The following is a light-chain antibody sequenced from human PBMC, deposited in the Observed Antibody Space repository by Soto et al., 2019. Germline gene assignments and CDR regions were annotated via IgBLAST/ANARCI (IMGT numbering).Light chain of an antibody. V-gene: IGKV3-15*01. CDR3: QQYNNWPPLT. J-gene: IGKJ4*01. CDR1: QSVSSSY. CDR2: GAS. Sequence: ENVLTQSSVTLSLSQGARATLSCRASQSVSSSYLAWYQQKPGQAPRLLIHGASTRATGITARFSGSGSGTEFTLTISSLQSEDFAVYYCQQYNNWPPLTFGGGSKVDIK.